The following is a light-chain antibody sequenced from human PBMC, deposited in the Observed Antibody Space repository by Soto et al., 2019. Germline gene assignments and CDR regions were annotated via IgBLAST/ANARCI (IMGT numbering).Light chain of an antibody. J-gene: IGLJ3*02. CDR1: SSDVGSYNL. V-gene: IGLV2-23*02. Sequence: QSALTQPASVSGSPGQSITISCTGTSSDVGSYNLVSWYQQHPGKAPKLMIYEVSKRPSGVSYRFSGSKSGNTASLTISGRQAEDGADYYCCSYAGSSALVFGGGTKVTVL. CDR2: EVS. CDR3: CSYAGSSALV.